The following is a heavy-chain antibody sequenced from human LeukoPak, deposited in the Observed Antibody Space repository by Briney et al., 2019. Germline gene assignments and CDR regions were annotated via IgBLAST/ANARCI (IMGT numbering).Heavy chain of an antibody. D-gene: IGHD3-22*01. Sequence: SETLSLTCTVSGCSISGNWWSWIRQPAGKGLEWIGRFFPGGSTNYNPSPKSRVTMSVDTSKNHFSLKLGSVTAADTAIYYCARYDSSGLDYWGQGTLVTVSS. V-gene: IGHV4-4*07. CDR2: FFPGGST. J-gene: IGHJ4*02. CDR3: ARYDSSGLDY. CDR1: GCSISGNW.